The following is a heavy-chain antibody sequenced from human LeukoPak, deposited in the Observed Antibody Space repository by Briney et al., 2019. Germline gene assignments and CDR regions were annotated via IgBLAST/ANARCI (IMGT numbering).Heavy chain of an antibody. CDR3: ARLLIAGATGGSAFDI. V-gene: IGHV4-39*01. CDR1: GGSISSSSYY. CDR2: IYYSGST. J-gene: IGHJ3*02. D-gene: IGHD1-26*01. Sequence: PSETLSLTCTVSGGSISSSSYYWGWIRQPPGKGLEWIGSIYYSGSTYYNPSLKGRVTISVDTSKNQFSLKLSSVTAADTAVYYCARLLIAGATGGSAFDIWGQGTMVTVSS.